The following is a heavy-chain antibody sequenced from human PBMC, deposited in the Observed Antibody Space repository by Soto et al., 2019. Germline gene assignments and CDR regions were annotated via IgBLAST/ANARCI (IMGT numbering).Heavy chain of an antibody. J-gene: IGHJ5*02. V-gene: IGHV4-61*01. Sequence: QTLSLTCTVSGCSISSSSYYWSWIRQPPGKGLEGIGYIYYSGSTNYNPSLKSRVTISVDTSKNQFSLKLSSVTAADPALYYCAREESLDRFDPWGQGTLVTVSS. CDR2: IYYSGST. CDR3: AREESLDRFDP. CDR1: GCSISSSSYY.